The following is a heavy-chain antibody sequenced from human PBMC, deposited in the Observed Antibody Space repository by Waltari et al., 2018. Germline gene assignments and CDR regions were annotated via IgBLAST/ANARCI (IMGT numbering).Heavy chain of an antibody. J-gene: IGHJ3*02. CDR3: ARHGIVGATYHDAFDI. CDR2: IIPIFGTA. CDR1: GGTFSSYA. Sequence: QVQLVQSGAEVKKPGSSVTVSCKASGGTFSSYAISWVRQAPGQGLEWMGGIIPIFGTANYAQKFQGRVTITADKSTSTAYMELSSLRSEDTAVYYCARHGIVGATYHDAFDIWGQGTMVTVSS. D-gene: IGHD1-26*01. V-gene: IGHV1-69*14.